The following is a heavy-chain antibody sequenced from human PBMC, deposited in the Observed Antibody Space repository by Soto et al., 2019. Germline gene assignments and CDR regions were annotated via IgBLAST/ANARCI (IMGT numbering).Heavy chain of an antibody. V-gene: IGHV3-15*07. CDR2: IKSHTDGGTT. CDR1: DFTFTNAW. D-gene: IGHD6-25*01. CDR3: ATAPGYWASAPLDY. Sequence: VQLVESGGDLVKPGGSLRLSCAVSDFTFTNAWMNWVRQAPGKGLEWVARIKSHTDGGTTDYAAPLKGGFTVSRDNSRKMLFRQMTSLKTEDTAVYFCATAPGYWASAPLDYWGQGTLVTVSS. J-gene: IGHJ4*02.